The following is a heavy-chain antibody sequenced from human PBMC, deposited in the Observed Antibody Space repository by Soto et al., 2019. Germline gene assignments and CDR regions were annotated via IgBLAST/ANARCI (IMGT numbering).Heavy chain of an antibody. J-gene: IGHJ6*02. V-gene: IGHV5-51*01. Sequence: ESLKICCKGCGYSFTSYWIRWVRQMPGKGLEWMGIIYPGDSDTRYSPSFQGQVTISADKSISTAYLQWSSLKASATAMYYCARVSRSGVVITSHYYYGMDVWGQGTKVTVSS. CDR1: GYSFTSYW. D-gene: IGHD3-3*01. CDR3: ARVSRSGVVITSHYYYGMDV. CDR2: IYPGDSDT.